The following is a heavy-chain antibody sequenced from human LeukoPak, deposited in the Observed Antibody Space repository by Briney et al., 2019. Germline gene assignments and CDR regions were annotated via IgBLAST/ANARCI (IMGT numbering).Heavy chain of an antibody. J-gene: IGHJ3*02. CDR1: GGSISSSSYY. Sequence: PSETLSLTCTVSGGSISSSSYYWGWIRQPPGKGLEWIGSIYYSGSTYYNPSLKSRVTISVDTSKNQFSLKLSSVTAADTAVYYCASTYYYDSSGYPDAFDIWGQGTMVTVSS. CDR3: ASTYYYDSSGYPDAFDI. V-gene: IGHV4-39*01. CDR2: IYYSGST. D-gene: IGHD3-22*01.